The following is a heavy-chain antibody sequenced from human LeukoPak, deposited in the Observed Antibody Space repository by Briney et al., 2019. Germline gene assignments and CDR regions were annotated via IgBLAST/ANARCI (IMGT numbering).Heavy chain of an antibody. Sequence: GGSLRLSRAASGFTFSSNWMHWVRHAPGKGLVWVSRINEDGSTTNYADSVKGRSTIFRDNAKNTLYLQMNSLRAEDTAVYYCVRDLGGRSGHWGQGTLVTVSS. J-gene: IGHJ4*02. V-gene: IGHV3-74*01. CDR1: GFTFSSNW. CDR2: INEDGSTT. CDR3: VRDLGGRSGH. D-gene: IGHD1-26*01.